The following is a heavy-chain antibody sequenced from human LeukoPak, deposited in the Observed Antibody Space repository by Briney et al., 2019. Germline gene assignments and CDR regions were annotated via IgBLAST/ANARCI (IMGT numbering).Heavy chain of an antibody. CDR1: HGSIATHSYF. D-gene: IGHD3-3*01. CDR2: VQYSGFG. Sequence: SETLSLTCTVSHGSIATHSYFWGWLRQPPGKGLEFVASVQYSGFGYKSPSLGSRVAVSTDTSKNQFSLRLESVTAADTAVYFCVRGVSNDWYFDLWGSGTLVSISS. J-gene: IGHJ2*01. CDR3: VRGVSNDWYFDL. V-gene: IGHV4-39*07.